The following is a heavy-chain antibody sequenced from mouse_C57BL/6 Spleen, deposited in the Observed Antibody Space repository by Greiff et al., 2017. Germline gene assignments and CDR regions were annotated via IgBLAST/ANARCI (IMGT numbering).Heavy chain of an antibody. J-gene: IGHJ2*01. CDR3: ARFRDNPSYYVDD. CDR1: GYAFTNYL. Sequence: VQLQESGAELVRPGTSVKVSCKASGYAFTNYLIEWVKQRPGQGLEWIGVINPGSGGTNYNEKFKGKATLTADKSSSTAYMQLSSLTSEDSAVYFCARFRDNPSYYVDDWGQGTTLTVSS. V-gene: IGHV1-54*01. CDR2: INPGSGGT. D-gene: IGHD1-3*01.